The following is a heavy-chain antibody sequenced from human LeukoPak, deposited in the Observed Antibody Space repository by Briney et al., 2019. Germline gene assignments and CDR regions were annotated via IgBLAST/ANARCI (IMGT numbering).Heavy chain of an antibody. CDR1: GGSISSYY. D-gene: IGHD3-10*01. CDR3: ATARGAENAFDI. V-gene: IGHV4-59*01. J-gene: IGHJ3*02. Sequence: PSETLSLTCTVSGGSISSYYWSWIRQPPGKGLEWIGYIYYSGSTNYNPSLQSRVTISVDTSKKQFSLKLSSVTAADTAVYYCATARGAENAFDIWGQGTMVTVSS. CDR2: IYYSGST.